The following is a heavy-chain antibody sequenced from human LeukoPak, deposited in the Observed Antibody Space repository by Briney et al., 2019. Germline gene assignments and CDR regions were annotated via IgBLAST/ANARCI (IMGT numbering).Heavy chain of an antibody. CDR1: GFSLSTSGVG. Sequence: SGPTLVKPTQTLTLTCTFSGFSLSTSGVGVGWIRQPPGKALEWLALIYWNDDKRYSPSLKSRLTITKDTSKNQVVLTMTNMDPVDTATYYCAHSPGIRQWLDYRVYDAFDIWGQGTMVTVSS. CDR3: AHSPGIRQWLDYRVYDAFDI. V-gene: IGHV2-5*01. CDR2: IYWNDDK. J-gene: IGHJ3*02. D-gene: IGHD6-19*01.